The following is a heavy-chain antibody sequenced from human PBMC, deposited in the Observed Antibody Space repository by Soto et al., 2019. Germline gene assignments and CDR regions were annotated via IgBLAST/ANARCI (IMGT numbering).Heavy chain of an antibody. Sequence: QVQLVESGGGVVQPGRSLRLSCADSGFTFSSYGMHWVRQAPGKGLAWVAVISSDGIYKYYADSVKGRFTISRDNSKNTLYLEMNSLRTEDTAVYYCTKEGAVSAQFDPWGQGTLVTVSS. CDR1: GFTFSSYG. CDR3: TKEGAVSAQFDP. J-gene: IGHJ5*02. V-gene: IGHV3-30*18. CDR2: ISSDGIYK.